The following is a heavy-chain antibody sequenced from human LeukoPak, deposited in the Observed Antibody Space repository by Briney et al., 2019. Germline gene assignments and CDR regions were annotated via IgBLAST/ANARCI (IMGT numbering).Heavy chain of an antibody. CDR1: GGSISSGSYY. Sequence: SQTLSLACSVSGGSISSGSYYWSWLRQPAGKGLEWIGRIYTSGSTNYNPSLKSRVTISVDTSKNQFSLKLSSVTAADTAVYYCARARGDRGYAFDIWGQGTMVTVSS. V-gene: IGHV4-61*02. J-gene: IGHJ3*02. CDR2: IYTSGST. D-gene: IGHD5-12*01. CDR3: ARARGDRGYAFDI.